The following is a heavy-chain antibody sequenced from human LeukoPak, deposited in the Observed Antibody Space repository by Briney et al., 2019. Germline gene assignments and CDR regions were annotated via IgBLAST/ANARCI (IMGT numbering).Heavy chain of an antibody. CDR1: GFTLSSYE. Sequence: PGGSLRLSCAASGFTLSSYEMNWVRQAPGKGLEWVSYISSSGSTIYYADSVKGRFTISRDNAKNSLYLQMNSLRAEDTAVYYCATQGRSGILGIWGQGTMVTVSS. D-gene: IGHD3-3*01. CDR3: ATQGRSGILGI. CDR2: ISSSGSTI. V-gene: IGHV3-48*03. J-gene: IGHJ3*02.